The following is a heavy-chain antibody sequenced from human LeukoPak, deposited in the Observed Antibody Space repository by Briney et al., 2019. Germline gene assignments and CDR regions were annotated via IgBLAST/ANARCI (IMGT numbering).Heavy chain of an antibody. V-gene: IGHV3-21*01. CDR1: GFTFSSYS. Sequence: GSLRLSCAASGFTFSSYSMNWVRQAPGKGLEWVSSISSSSSYIYYADSVKGRFTISRDNAKSSLYLQMNSLRAEDTAVYYCAREGYSSSGVYYGMDVWGRGTTVTVSS. CDR2: ISSSSSYI. D-gene: IGHD6-6*01. J-gene: IGHJ6*02. CDR3: AREGYSSSGVYYGMDV.